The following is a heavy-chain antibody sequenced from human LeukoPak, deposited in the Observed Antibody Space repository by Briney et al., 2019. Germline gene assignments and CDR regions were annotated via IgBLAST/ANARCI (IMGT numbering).Heavy chain of an antibody. Sequence: PGGSLRLSCAASGFTFSSYWMHWVRQAPGRGLVWVSRVNSDGGRTSYADSVKGRFAISRDNVKNTLYLQMNSLRAEDTAVYYCARGNPCTTTSCSLDAGPFDIWGQGTMVTVSS. CDR2: VNSDGGRT. J-gene: IGHJ3*02. V-gene: IGHV3-74*01. CDR1: GFTFSSYW. D-gene: IGHD2-2*01. CDR3: ARGNPCTTTSCSLDAGPFDI.